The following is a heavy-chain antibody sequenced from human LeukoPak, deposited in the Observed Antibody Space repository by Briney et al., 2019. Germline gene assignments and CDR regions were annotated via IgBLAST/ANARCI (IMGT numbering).Heavy chain of an antibody. CDR3: ARERGYCSSTSCYGEPFDY. Sequence: SETLSLTCTVSGGSISSYYWSWIRQPAGKGLEWIGRIYTSGSTNYNPPLKSRVTMSVDTSKNQFSLKLSSVTAADTAVYYCARERGYCSSTSCYGEPFDYWGQGTLVTVSS. D-gene: IGHD2-2*01. CDR1: GGSISSYY. CDR2: IYTSGST. V-gene: IGHV4-4*07. J-gene: IGHJ4*02.